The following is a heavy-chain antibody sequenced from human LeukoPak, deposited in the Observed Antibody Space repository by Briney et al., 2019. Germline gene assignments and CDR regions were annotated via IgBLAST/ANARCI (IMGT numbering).Heavy chain of an antibody. CDR2: INPNSGGT. CDR1: GYTFTGYY. D-gene: IGHD3-22*01. Sequence: ASVKVSCKASGYTFTGYYMHWVRQAPGQGLEWMGWINPNSGGTNYAQKFQGRVTMTRDTSISTAYMELSRLRSDDTAVYYCARDGVGYYDNSGYYYFQHWGQGTLVTVSS. CDR3: ARDGVGYYDNSGYYYFQH. V-gene: IGHV1-2*02. J-gene: IGHJ1*01.